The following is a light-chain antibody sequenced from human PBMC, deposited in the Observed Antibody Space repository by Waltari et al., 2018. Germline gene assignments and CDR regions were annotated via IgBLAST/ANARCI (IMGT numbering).Light chain of an antibody. Sequence: QSVLTQPPSVSGAPGQTVTISCTGTSSNIGARHDVDWYQQLPGTAPKLLIYATNKRPSGVPGRFSGSKSGTSASLAITGLQAEDEAEYYCQSYDSSLTLYVFGTGTKVTVL. J-gene: IGLJ1*01. CDR2: ATN. CDR3: QSYDSSLTLYV. CDR1: SSNIGARHD. V-gene: IGLV1-40*01.